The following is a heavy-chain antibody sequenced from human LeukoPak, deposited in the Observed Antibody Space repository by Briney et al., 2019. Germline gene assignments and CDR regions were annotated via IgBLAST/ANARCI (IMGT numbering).Heavy chain of an antibody. CDR1: GGSISSYY. Sequence: ETQSLTCTVSGGSISSYYWTWIRQPAGKGLEWIGHIYTSGSTNYNPSLKSRVTMSVDTSKNQVSLKLSSVTPADTAVYYCARDQGTMVRGRGVFPDSYFGLWGRGTLFTVFS. D-gene: IGHD3-10*01. V-gene: IGHV4-4*07. CDR3: ARDQGTMVRGRGVFPDSYFGL. CDR2: IYTSGST. J-gene: IGHJ2*01.